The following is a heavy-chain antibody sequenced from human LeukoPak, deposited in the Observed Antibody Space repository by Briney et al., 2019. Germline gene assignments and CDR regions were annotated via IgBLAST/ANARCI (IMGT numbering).Heavy chain of an antibody. V-gene: IGHV4-31*03. CDR3: ATWFGEFGNWFDP. Sequence: SETLSLTCTVSGGSISSGGYYWSWIRQRPGKGLEWIGYIYYSGSTYYNPSLKSRVTISVDTSKNQFSLKLSSVTAADTAVYYCATWFGEFGNWFDPWGQGTLVTVSS. CDR2: IYYSGST. J-gene: IGHJ5*02. D-gene: IGHD3-10*01. CDR1: GGSISSGGYY.